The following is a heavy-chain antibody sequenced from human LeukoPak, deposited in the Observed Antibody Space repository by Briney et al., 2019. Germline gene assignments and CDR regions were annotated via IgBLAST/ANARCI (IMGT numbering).Heavy chain of an antibody. CDR2: ISYRGST. J-gene: IGHJ4*02. V-gene: IGHV4-59*01. CDR3: ARVFQTVTYDDGDF. D-gene: IGHD4-17*01. CDR1: GGFICSDD. Sequence: SEAQSLTCTLCGGFICSDDGSWMREPPGGGVVWSAYISYRGSTTYNPSLKSRLTISADTSQNQFSLKLSSVTAADTAVYYCARVFQTVTYDDGDFWGQGILVTVSS.